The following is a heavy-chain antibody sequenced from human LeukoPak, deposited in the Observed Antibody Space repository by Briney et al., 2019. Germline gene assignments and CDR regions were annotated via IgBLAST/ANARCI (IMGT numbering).Heavy chain of an antibody. Sequence: GGSLRLSCAASRFTFSIYSMNWVRQAPGKGLEWVSYISSSYSTIYYADSVKGRFTISRDNAKNSLSLQMNSLRAEDTAVYYCARCSGSSTYHSDDYWGQGTLVTVSS. CDR2: ISSSYSTI. D-gene: IGHD2-15*01. CDR3: ARCSGSSTYHSDDY. V-gene: IGHV3-48*04. J-gene: IGHJ4*02. CDR1: RFTFSIYS.